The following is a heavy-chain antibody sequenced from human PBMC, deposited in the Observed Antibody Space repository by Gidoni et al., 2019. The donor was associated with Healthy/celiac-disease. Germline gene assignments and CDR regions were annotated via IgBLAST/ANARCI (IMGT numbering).Heavy chain of an antibody. CDR1: GFTFSNAW. CDR2: IKSKTDGGTT. J-gene: IGHJ4*02. CDR3: TTDSRTPWVQGDPFDY. V-gene: IGHV3-15*01. Sequence: EVQLVESGGGLVQSVGSLRLSCAASGFTFSNAWMSWVRQAPGKVLEWVGRIKSKTDGGTTDYAAPVKGRFTSSRDESKNTLYLQMNSLKTEDTAVYYCTTDSRTPWVQGDPFDYWGQGTLVTVSS. D-gene: IGHD3-10*01.